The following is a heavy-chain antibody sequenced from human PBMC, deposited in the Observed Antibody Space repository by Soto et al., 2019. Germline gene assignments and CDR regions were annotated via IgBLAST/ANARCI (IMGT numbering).Heavy chain of an antibody. CDR3: AKSASFWTAYPADL. Sequence: GSLRLSCEGSGFTFSSYAMSWVRQAPGKGLEWVSAISGSGGTTYYAESVKGRFTVSRDKSNNTLYLQMNSLRAEDTAVYYCAKSASFWTAYPADLWGQGTLVTVSS. CDR1: GFTFSSYA. J-gene: IGHJ5*02. V-gene: IGHV3-23*01. CDR2: ISGSGGTT. D-gene: IGHD3-3*01.